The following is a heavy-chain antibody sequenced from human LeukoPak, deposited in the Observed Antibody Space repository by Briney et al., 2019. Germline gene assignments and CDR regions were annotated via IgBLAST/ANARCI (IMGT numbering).Heavy chain of an antibody. D-gene: IGHD2-8*01. CDR3: ARNGVTAALDI. CDR2: IKTDGSST. J-gene: IGHJ3*02. CDR1: GFTFTTYW. V-gene: IGHV3-74*01. Sequence: GGSLRLPCAASGFTFTTYWMHWVRQAPGKGLVWVSRIKTDGSSTSYADSVKGRFTISRDNAKNTLYLQMNSLRAEDTAVYYCARNGVTAALDIWGQGAMVTVSS.